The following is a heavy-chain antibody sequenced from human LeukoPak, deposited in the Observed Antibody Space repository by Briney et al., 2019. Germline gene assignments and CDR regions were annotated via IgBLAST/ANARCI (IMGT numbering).Heavy chain of an antibody. V-gene: IGHV3-23*01. CDR1: GFTFSSYA. CDR2: ISGSGGST. CDR3: AKDPRVGSRVATPCH. D-gene: IGHD5-24*01. J-gene: IGHJ4*02. Sequence: GGSLRLSCAASGFTFSSYAMSWVRQAPGKGLEWVSAISGSGGSTYYADSVKGRFTISRDNSKSILFLQMNSLRAEDTAVYYCAKDPRVGSRVATPCHWGRGTLVTVSS.